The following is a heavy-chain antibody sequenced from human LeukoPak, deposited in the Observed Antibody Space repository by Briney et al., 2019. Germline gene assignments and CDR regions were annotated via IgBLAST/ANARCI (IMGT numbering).Heavy chain of an antibody. D-gene: IGHD6-13*01. CDR3: ARQQQVIDS. Sequence: GASVKVSCKASGYIFTNYYMHWVRQAPGQGLEWMGIINPSDGTTNYAQKFQGRVTMTRDTSTTTIYMNLSSLRSDDTAVYYCARQQQVIDSWGRGTLVTVSS. V-gene: IGHV1-46*01. J-gene: IGHJ4*02. CDR2: INPSDGTT. CDR1: GYIFTNYY.